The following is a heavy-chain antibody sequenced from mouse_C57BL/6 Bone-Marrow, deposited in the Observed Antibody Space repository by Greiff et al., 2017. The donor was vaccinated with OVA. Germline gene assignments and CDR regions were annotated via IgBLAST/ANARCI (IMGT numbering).Heavy chain of an antibody. CDR2: ISYDGSN. V-gene: IGHV3-6*01. D-gene: IGHD1-1*01. J-gene: IGHJ3*01. Sequence: EVQRVESGPGLVKPSQSLSLTCSVPGYSITSGYYWNWIRQFPGNKLEWMGYISYDGSNNYNPSLKNRISITRDTSKNQFFLKLNSVTTEDTATYYCARDRYFWGQGTLVTVSA. CDR1: GYSITSGYY. CDR3: ARDRYF.